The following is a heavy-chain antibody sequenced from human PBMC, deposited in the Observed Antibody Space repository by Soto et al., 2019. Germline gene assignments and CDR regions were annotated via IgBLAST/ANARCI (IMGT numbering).Heavy chain of an antibody. CDR3: AKERSSGWSFDY. CDR2: ISGSGDST. J-gene: IGHJ4*02. CDR1: GFTFSTYA. Sequence: EVQLLESGGGLVQPGGSLRLSCAASGFTFSTYAMNWDRQAPGKGLEWVSGISGSGDSTYYADSVKGRFTVSRDNSKNTLYLQMNSLRAEDTAVFYCAKERSSGWSFDYWGQGTLVTVSS. D-gene: IGHD6-19*01. V-gene: IGHV3-23*01.